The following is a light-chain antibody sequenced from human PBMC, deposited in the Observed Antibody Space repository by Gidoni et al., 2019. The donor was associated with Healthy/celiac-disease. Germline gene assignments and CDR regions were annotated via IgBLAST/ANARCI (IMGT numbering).Light chain of an antibody. J-gene: IGKJ4*01. CDR1: QSFSSSY. Sequence: EIVLTQSPGTLSWSPGERATLSCRASQSFSSSYLAWYQQKPGQAPRLLIDGASSRATGSPDRFSGSGSGTDFTLTISRLEPEDFAVYYCQQYGSSPLTFGGGTKVEIK. CDR3: QQYGSSPLT. V-gene: IGKV3-20*01. CDR2: GAS.